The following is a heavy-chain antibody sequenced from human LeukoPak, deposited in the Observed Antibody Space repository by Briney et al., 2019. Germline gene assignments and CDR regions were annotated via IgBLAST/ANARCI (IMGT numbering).Heavy chain of an antibody. D-gene: IGHD6-13*01. J-gene: IGHJ5*02. CDR3: AXVXQQXVFWKKYNWFDP. CDR2: MNPNSGNT. Sequence: GASVKVSCKASGYTFTSYDINWVRQATGQGLEWMGWMNPNSGNTGYAQKFQGRVTMTRNTSISTAYMELSSLRSEDTAVYYCAXVXQQXVFWKKYNWFDPWGQGTLVTVSS. V-gene: IGHV1-8*01. CDR1: GYTFTSYD.